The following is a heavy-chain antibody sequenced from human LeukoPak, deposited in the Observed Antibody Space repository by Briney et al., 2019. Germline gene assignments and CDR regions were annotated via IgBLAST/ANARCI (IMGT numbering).Heavy chain of an antibody. CDR3: AKDGALYGGNTYFDY. CDR1: RSTFSSYG. D-gene: IGHD4-23*01. J-gene: IGHJ4*02. V-gene: IGHV3-30*02. Sequence: GGSLRLSCATSRSTFSSYGMHWVRQAPGKGLEWVALIRYDGSNKYYADSVKGRFTISRDNSKNTLYLQMSSLRAEDTAVYYCAKDGALYGGNTYFDYWGQGTLVTVSS. CDR2: IRYDGSNK.